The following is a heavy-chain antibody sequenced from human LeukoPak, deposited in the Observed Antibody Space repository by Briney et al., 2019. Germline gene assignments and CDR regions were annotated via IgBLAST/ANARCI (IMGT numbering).Heavy chain of an antibody. CDR1: GGSISSGGYY. Sequence: SETLSLTCTVSGGSISSGGYYWSWIRQHPGKGLEWIGYIYYSGSTNYNPSLKSRVTISVDTSENQFSLKLSSVTAADTAVYCCASDAYGDYVSGNWFDPWGQGTLVTVSS. V-gene: IGHV4-31*03. D-gene: IGHD4-17*01. CDR3: ASDAYGDYVSGNWFDP. J-gene: IGHJ5*02. CDR2: IYYSGST.